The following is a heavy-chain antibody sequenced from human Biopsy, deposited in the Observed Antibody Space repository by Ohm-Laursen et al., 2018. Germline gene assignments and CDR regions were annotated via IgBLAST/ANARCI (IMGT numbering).Heavy chain of an antibody. D-gene: IGHD3-10*01. CDR2: IYITGET. CDR3: ARAPPLIRGVVESWFDP. V-gene: IGHV4-4*07. Sequence: SQTLSLTWPVCGGYISHYYWTWIRQPAGQGLEWIGRIYITGETDYNPSLKSRVTMSVDSSKKQFSLKLKSVTAADTAIYYCARAPPLIRGVVESWFDPWGQGILVTVSS. CDR1: GGYISHYY. J-gene: IGHJ5*02.